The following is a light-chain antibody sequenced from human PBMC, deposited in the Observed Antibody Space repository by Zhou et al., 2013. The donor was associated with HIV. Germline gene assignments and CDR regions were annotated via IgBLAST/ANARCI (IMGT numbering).Light chain of an antibody. CDR3: QQYGSSPLT. CDR2: GAS. Sequence: ENVLTQSPGTLSLSPGERATLSCRASQSVSSSYLAWYQQKPGQAPRLLIYGASSRATGIPDRFSGSGSETDFTLTISRLEPEDFAVYYCQQYGSSPLTFGGGTKVEI. CDR1: QSVSSSY. V-gene: IGKV3-20*01. J-gene: IGKJ4*01.